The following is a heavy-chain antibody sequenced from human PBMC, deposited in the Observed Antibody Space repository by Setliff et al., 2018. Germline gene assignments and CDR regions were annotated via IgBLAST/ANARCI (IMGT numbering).Heavy chain of an antibody. CDR2: TIPVFGTT. J-gene: IGHJ6*03. D-gene: IGHD5-18*01. CDR3: VREGVDTRSSTDYRYYMDV. V-gene: IGHV1-69*05. Sequence: ASVKVSCKASGGTFRNYGISWVRQAPGQGLEWMGGTIPVFGTTDYSQKFQGRVTIITDESTSTAFMQLSSLRSEDTAVYYCVREGVDTRSSTDYRYYMDVWGKGTTVTVSS. CDR1: GGTFRNYG.